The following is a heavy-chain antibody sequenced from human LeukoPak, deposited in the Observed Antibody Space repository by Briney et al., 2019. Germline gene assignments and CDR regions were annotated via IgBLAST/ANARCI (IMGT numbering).Heavy chain of an antibody. Sequence: SETLSLTCTVSGGSISSGGYYWSWIRQHPGKGLEWIGYIYYSGSTYYNPSLKSRVTISVDTSKNQFSLKLSSVTAADTAVYYCARAGIPRLYFDLWGRGTLVTVTS. V-gene: IGHV4-31*03. CDR2: IYYSGST. CDR3: ARAGIPRLYFDL. J-gene: IGHJ2*01. D-gene: IGHD2-2*02. CDR1: GGSISSGGYY.